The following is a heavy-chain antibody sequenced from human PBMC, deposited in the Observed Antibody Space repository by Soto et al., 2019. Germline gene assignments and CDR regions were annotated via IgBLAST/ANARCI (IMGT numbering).Heavy chain of an antibody. V-gene: IGHV3-23*01. CDR2: ISGSGGST. D-gene: IGHD6-13*01. J-gene: IGHJ5*02. CDR1: GFTFSSYA. CDR3: AKVGGLIAAAGTSWFDP. Sequence: GSLRLSCAASGFTFSSYAMSWVRQAPGKGLEWVSAISGSGGSTYYADSVKGRFTISRDNSKNTLYLQMNSLRAEDTAVYYCAKVGGLIAAAGTSWFDPWGQGTPVTVSS.